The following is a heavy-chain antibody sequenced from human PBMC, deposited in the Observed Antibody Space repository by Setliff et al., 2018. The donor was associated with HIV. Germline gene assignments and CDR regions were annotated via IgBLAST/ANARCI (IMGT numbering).Heavy chain of an antibody. J-gene: IGHJ4*02. D-gene: IGHD5-12*01. CDR1: GFNFRTYA. CDR2: ISGSGDSA. CDR3: AKAYSGYEYSTDY. Sequence: GGSLRLSCAVSGFNFRTYAMSWVRQAPGKGLDWVSVISGSGDSAYYADSVKGRFTISRDDSKNMLFLQMNSLRAEDTAVYYCAKAYSGYEYSTDYWGQGTLVTVSS. V-gene: IGHV3-23*01.